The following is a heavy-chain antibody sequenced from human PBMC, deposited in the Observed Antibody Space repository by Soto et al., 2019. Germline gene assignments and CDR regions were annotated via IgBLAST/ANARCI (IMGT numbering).Heavy chain of an antibody. J-gene: IGHJ5*02. Sequence: GASVKVSCKASGYTFTSYYMHWVRQAPGQGLEWMGIINPSGGSTSYAQKFQGRVTITADESTSTAYMELSSLRPEDTAVYYCARALDQAQYYDFWSGAYNWFDPWGQGTLVTVSS. CDR2: INPSGGST. D-gene: IGHD3-3*01. V-gene: IGHV1-46*01. CDR3: ARALDQAQYYDFWSGAYNWFDP. CDR1: GYTFTSYY.